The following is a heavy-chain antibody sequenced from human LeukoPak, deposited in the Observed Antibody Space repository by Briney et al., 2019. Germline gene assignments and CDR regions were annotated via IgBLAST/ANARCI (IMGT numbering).Heavy chain of an antibody. D-gene: IGHD2-2*01. CDR2: ISGGGSYI. Sequence: PGGSLRLSCAASGFTFSTYSMNWVRQAPGKGLEWVSFISGGGSYIYYAESVKGRFTISRDNSKNTLYLQMNSLRAEDTAVYYCARDLKVPAAFTQRRGYGMDVWGQGTTVTVSS. J-gene: IGHJ6*02. CDR3: ARDLKVPAAFTQRRGYGMDV. V-gene: IGHV3-21*01. CDR1: GFTFSTYS.